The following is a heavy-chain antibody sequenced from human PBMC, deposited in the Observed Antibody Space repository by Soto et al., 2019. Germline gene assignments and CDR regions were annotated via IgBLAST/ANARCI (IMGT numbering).Heavy chain of an antibody. J-gene: IGHJ4*02. CDR2: INPNSGGT. CDR3: ATLWFGELLGAGPQTGMDY. V-gene: IGHV1-2*02. Sequence: ASVKVSCKASGYTFTGYYLHWVRQAPGHGLEWMGWINPNSGGTNCAQKLQGRVTMTRDTSISTAYMELSRLRSDDTAVYYCATLWFGELLGAGPQTGMDYWGQGTLVTVSS. D-gene: IGHD3-10*01. CDR1: GYTFTGYY.